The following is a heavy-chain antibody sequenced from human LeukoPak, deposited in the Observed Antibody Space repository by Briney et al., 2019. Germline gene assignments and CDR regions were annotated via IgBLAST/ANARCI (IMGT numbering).Heavy chain of an antibody. CDR1: GGSISSSYSY. Sequence: SETLSLTCTVSGGSISSSYSYWGWIRQPPGKGLEWIGNIYYSGSTYYSPSLTSRVTVPVDTSENQFSLKLSSVTAADTAVYYCARAHSIASYYYGVDVWGQGTTVTVS. CDR3: ARAHSIASYYYGVDV. V-gene: IGHV4-39*07. J-gene: IGHJ6*02. D-gene: IGHD2/OR15-2a*01. CDR2: IYYSGST.